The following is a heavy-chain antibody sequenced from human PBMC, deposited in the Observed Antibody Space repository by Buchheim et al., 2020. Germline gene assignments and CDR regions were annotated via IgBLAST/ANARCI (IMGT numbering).Heavy chain of an antibody. Sequence: QVQLQESGPGLVKPSQTLSLTCTVSGGSITRGGYYWSWIRQHPGKGLEWIGYIYYTGITYFNPSLDSRLFMSVDTSKNPIFLTLRSVTAAYSSMYYCARSVDQGEYYDSSGTQFFFDYWGQG. D-gene: IGHD3-22*01. CDR1: GGSITRGGYY. CDR2: IYYTGIT. V-gene: IGHV4-31*03. J-gene: IGHJ4*02. CDR3: ARSVDQGEYYDSSGTQFFFDY.